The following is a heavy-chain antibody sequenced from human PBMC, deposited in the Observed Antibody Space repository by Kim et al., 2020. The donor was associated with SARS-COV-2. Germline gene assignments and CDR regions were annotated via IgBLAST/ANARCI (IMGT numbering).Heavy chain of an antibody. J-gene: IGHJ4*02. D-gene: IGHD3-10*01. CDR2: GST. CDR3: AEVDGEFDS. V-gene: IGHV4-28*01. Sequence: GSTSYAPSLKRRVTMSRDTSTNQLFLRRASVPAADTAVYLCAEVDGEFDSWGQGTLVTVSS.